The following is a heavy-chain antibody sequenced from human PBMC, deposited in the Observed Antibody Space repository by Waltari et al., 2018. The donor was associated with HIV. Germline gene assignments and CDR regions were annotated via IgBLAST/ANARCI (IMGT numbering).Heavy chain of an antibody. Sequence: QVQLVESGGGVVRPGRSLRLSCAASRYIFSGYAMHWVRQPPGKGMEWVGGISYDGTNKSYAASVRGRFTTSRNNSENTLFLEMNSLKTDDTAVYYCAGDGPAPKNRYHYYGMDVWGQGTTVTVSS. CDR1: RYIFSGYA. CDR2: ISYDGTNK. V-gene: IGHV3-30-3*01. CDR3: AGDGPAPKNRYHYYGMDV. D-gene: IGHD2-2*01. J-gene: IGHJ6*02.